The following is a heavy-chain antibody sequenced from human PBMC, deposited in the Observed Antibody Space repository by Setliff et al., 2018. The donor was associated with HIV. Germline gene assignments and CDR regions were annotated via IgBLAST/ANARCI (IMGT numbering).Heavy chain of an antibody. CDR3: ARARYYYDSSGYIN. D-gene: IGHD3-22*01. J-gene: IGHJ4*02. CDR2: ISPSGTYI. CDR1: GFTFSTYA. Sequence: PGGSLRLSCAASGFTFSTYAMSWVRQAPGKGLEWVSFISPSGTYIHYADSLKGRFTISRDNAKNSLYLQMNSLKIEDTAVYYCARARYYYDSSGYINWGQGTLVTVSS. V-gene: IGHV3-21*03.